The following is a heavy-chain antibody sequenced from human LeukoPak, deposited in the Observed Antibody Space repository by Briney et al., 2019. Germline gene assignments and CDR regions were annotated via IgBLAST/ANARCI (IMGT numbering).Heavy chain of an antibody. Sequence: GASVKVSCKASGYTFTSYDINWVRQATGQGLEWMGWMNPNSGNTGYAQKFQGRVTMTRNTSISTVYMELSSLRSEDTAVYYCARAPYPFWSGYYVHFDYWGQGTLVTVSS. V-gene: IGHV1-8*01. D-gene: IGHD3-3*01. CDR1: GYTFTSYD. J-gene: IGHJ4*02. CDR3: ARAPYPFWSGYYVHFDY. CDR2: MNPNSGNT.